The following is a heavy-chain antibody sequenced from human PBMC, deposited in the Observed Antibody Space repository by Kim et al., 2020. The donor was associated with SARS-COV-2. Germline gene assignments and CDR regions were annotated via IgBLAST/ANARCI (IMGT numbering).Heavy chain of an antibody. CDR1: GGSISSSSYY. J-gene: IGHJ2*01. CDR3: ARLRANYYENWYFDL. Sequence: SETLSLTCTVSGGSISSSSYYWGWIRQPPGKGLEWIGSIYYSGSTYYNPSLKSRVTISVDTSKNQFSLKLSSVTAADTAVYYCARLRANYYENWYFDLWGRGTLVTVSS. V-gene: IGHV4-39*01. CDR2: IYYSGST. D-gene: IGHD3-22*01.